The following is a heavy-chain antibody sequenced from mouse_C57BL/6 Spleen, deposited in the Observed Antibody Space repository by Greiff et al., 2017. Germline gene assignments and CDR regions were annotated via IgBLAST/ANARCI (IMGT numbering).Heavy chain of an antibody. CDR2: IWTGGGT. CDR1: GFSLTSYA. CDR3: AAHYYGSRRGYAMDY. J-gene: IGHJ4*01. V-gene: IGHV2-9-1*01. D-gene: IGHD1-1*01. Sequence: QVQLKESGPGLVAPSQSLSITCTVSGFSLTSYAISWVRQPPGKGLEWLGVIWTGGGTNYNSALKSRLSISKDNPKSQVFLKMNSLQTDDTARYYCAAHYYGSRRGYAMDYWGQGTSVTVSS.